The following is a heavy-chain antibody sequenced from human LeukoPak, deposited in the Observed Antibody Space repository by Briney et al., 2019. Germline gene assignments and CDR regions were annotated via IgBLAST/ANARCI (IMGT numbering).Heavy chain of an antibody. CDR1: GASISTWY. V-gene: IGHV4-4*07. CDR2: IYTSGST. Sequence: SETLSLTCSVSGASISTWYWGWIRQPAGKGLEWIGRIYTSGSTNYNPSLKSRVTMSMDTSKNQFSLNLSSVTATDTAMYYCARVRGSYFDYWGQGILVTVSS. D-gene: IGHD3-10*01. J-gene: IGHJ4*02. CDR3: ARVRGSYFDY.